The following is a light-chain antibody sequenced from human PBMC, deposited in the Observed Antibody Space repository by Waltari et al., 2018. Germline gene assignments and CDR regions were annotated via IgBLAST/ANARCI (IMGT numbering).Light chain of an antibody. CDR2: DAS. Sequence: EIVLTQSPATLSLSPGERATLSCRASQTVRSFLAWYQQKPGQAPRLLIFDASSRAPSIPAEFSGSGSRTEFTVTVGYQWHDEFTVYYCLQRSNWPYTFGQGTRVEIK. V-gene: IGKV3-11*01. J-gene: IGKJ2*01. CDR1: QTVRSF. CDR3: LQRSNWPYT.